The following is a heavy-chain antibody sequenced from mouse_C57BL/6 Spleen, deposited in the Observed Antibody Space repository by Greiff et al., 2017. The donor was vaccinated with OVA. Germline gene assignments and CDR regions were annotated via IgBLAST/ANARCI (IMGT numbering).Heavy chain of an antibody. D-gene: IGHD4-1*01. V-gene: IGHV1-19*01. CDR1: GYTFTDYY. J-gene: IGHJ1*03. CDR2: INPYNGGT. Sequence: EVHLVESGPVLVKPGASVKMSCKASGYTFTDYYMNWVKQSHGKSLEWIGVINPYNGGTSYNQKFKGKATLTVDKSSSTAYMELHSLTSEDSAVDYCARRRTGTGYFDVWGTGTTVTVSS. CDR3: ARRRTGTGYFDV.